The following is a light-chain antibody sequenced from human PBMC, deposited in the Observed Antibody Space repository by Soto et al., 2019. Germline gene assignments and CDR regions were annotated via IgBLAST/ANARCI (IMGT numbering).Light chain of an antibody. CDR3: SSYTSSSTYV. CDR1: SKDIGSYNS. J-gene: IGLJ1*01. CDR2: DVT. Sequence: QSALTQPASLSGSPGQSITVSCTGTSKDIGSYNSVSWHQQHPGQAPKLIIYDVTNRASDLPDRFSASKSGNTASLTISGLQPGDEADYYCSSYTSSSTYVFGTGTKVTVL. V-gene: IGLV2-14*03.